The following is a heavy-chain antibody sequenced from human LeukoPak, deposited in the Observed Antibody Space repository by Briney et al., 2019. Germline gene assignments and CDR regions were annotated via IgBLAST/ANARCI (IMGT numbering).Heavy chain of an antibody. CDR2: IYYSGST. CDR1: GGSISSSSYY. V-gene: IGHV4-39*07. CDR3: ARRNYYDSSGYSL. Sequence: PSETLSLTCTVSGGSISSSSYYWGWIRQPPGKGLEWIGSIYYSGSTYYNPSLKSRVTISVDRSKNQFSLKLSSVTAADTAVYYCARRNYYDSSGYSLWGQGTMVTVSS. J-gene: IGHJ3*01. D-gene: IGHD3-22*01.